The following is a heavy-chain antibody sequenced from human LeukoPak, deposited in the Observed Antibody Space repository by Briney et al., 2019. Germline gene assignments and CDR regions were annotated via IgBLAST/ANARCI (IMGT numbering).Heavy chain of an antibody. CDR1: GFTFSSYS. D-gene: IGHD3-3*01. V-gene: IGHV3-21*01. J-gene: IGHJ3*02. CDR3: ARDLSASTIFGVVKSAFAI. CDR2: ISSSSSYI. Sequence: GGSLRLSCAASGFTFSSYSMNWVRQAPGKGLEWVSSISSSSSYIYYADSVKGRFTISRDNAKNSLYLQMNSLRAEDTAVYYCARDLSASTIFGVVKSAFAIWGQGTMVTVSS.